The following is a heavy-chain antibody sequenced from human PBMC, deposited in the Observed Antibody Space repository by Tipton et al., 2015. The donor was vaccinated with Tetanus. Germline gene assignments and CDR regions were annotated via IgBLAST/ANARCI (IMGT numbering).Heavy chain of an antibody. CDR1: GASIGSISYY. V-gene: IGHV4-61*01. CDR2: TYYSGST. CDR3: ARTWGVWVTSIDAFDI. J-gene: IGHJ3*02. D-gene: IGHD3-16*01. Sequence: LRLSCTVSGASIGSISYYWRWIRQPPGKGLEWIGYTYYSGSTGYNPSLKSRVTISIDSSKNQFSLKLTSVTAADTAVYYCARTWGVWVTSIDAFDIWGQGTKVAVSS.